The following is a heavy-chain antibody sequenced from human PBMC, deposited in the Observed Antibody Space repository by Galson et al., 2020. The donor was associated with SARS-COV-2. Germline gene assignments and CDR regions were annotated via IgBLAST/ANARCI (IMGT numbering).Heavy chain of an antibody. CDR2: IFSNDKK. D-gene: IGHD2-2*01. J-gene: IGHJ6*02. CDR1: GFSLTNARMG. V-gene: IGHV2-26*01. CDR3: ARIVVVPAAMRDYYYGMDV. Sequence: KMSGPTLVKPTETLTLTCTVSGFSLTNARMGVSWIRQPPGKALEWLAHIFSNDKKTYSTSLKSRLTISKDTFKSQVVLTMTNMDPVDTATYYCARIVVVPAAMRDYYYGMDVWGQGTTVTGSS.